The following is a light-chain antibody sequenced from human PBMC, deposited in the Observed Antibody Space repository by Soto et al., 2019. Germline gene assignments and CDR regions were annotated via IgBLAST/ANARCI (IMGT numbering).Light chain of an antibody. Sequence: QSALTQPGSVSGSPGKSITISCSGTSSDIGSYNLVSWYQQHPGKAPKLIIFEGSRLPSGVSSRFSGSKSGNTASLTISGLRAEDEADYFCSSYAGSDILVVFGGGTKLTVL. CDR2: EGS. J-gene: IGLJ3*02. CDR1: SSDIGSYNL. V-gene: IGLV2-23*01. CDR3: SSYAGSDILVV.